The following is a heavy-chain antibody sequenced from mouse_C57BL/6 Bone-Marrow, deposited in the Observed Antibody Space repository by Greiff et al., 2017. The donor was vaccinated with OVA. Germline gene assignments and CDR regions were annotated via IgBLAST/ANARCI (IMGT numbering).Heavy chain of an antibody. CDR3: TRCTSSYDFDY. CDR2: IDPETGGT. Sequence: VKLQESGAELVRPGASVTLSCKASGYTVTDYEMHWVKQTPVHGLEWIGAIDPETGGTAYNQKFKGKAILTADKSSSTAYMELRSLTSEDSAVYYCTRCTSSYDFDYWGQGTTLTVSS. D-gene: IGHD1-1*01. J-gene: IGHJ2*01. V-gene: IGHV1-15*01. CDR1: GYTVTDYE.